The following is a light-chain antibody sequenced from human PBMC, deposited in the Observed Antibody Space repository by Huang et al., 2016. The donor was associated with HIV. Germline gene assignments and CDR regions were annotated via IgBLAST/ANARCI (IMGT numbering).Light chain of an antibody. V-gene: IGKV1-39*01. CDR2: AES. CDR1: QSINTY. CDR3: QQSYTSPYT. Sequence: DIQMTQSPSFLSASVGDGVTITCRASQSINTYLSWYQHKPGKAPKLLIYAESKLQDGVRSKFGGSGYGTDFTLTISSLQTEDFATYFCQQSYTSPYTFGQGTNLEIK. J-gene: IGKJ2*01.